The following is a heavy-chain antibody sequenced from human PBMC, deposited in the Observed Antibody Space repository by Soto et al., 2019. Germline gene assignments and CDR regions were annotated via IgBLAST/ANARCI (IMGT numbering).Heavy chain of an antibody. V-gene: IGHV1-2*04. CDR3: ARGGPYDSSGYYCTY. J-gene: IGHJ4*02. Sequence: ASVKVSCKASGYTFTGYYMHWVRQAPGQGLEWMGWINPNSGGTNYAQKFQGWVTMTRDTSISTAYMELSRLRSDDTAVYYCARGGPYDSSGYYCTYWGQGTLVTSPQ. CDR1: GYTFTGYY. D-gene: IGHD3-22*01. CDR2: INPNSGGT.